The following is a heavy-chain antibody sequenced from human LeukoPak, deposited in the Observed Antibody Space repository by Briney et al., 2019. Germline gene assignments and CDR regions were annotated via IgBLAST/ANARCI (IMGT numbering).Heavy chain of an antibody. CDR2: INHSGST. V-gene: IGHV4-34*01. D-gene: IGHD5-18*01. CDR1: GGSFSGYY. Sequence: SETLSLTCAVYGGSFSGYYWSWIRQPPGKGLEWIGEINHSGSTNYNPSLKSRVTISVDTSKNQFSLKLSSVTAADTAVYYCARGQKNSYGHIDYWGQGTQVTVSS. J-gene: IGHJ4*02. CDR3: ARGQKNSYGHIDY.